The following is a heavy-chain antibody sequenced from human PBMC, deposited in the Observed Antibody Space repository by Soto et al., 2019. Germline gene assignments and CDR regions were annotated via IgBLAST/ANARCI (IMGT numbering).Heavy chain of an antibody. D-gene: IGHD3-9*01. V-gene: IGHV3-74*01. Sequence: EVQLVESGGGLVQPGGSLRLSCAASGFTFSSYWMHWVRQAPGKGLEWVSRMNMDGNRISYVDSVKGRCTISRDNAKDTFLMGMKRWGVGETAVYYCVRGDGCRFDGPGYLGRPWGQGRLVTLPP. CDR3: VRGDGCRFDGPGYLGRP. CDR1: GFTFSSYW. CDR2: MNMDGNRI. J-gene: IGHJ5*02.